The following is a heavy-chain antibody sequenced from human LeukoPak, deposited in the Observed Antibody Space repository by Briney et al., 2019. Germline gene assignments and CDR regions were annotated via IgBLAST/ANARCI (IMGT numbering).Heavy chain of an antibody. D-gene: IGHD6-13*01. CDR2: ISSSGSTI. CDR3: TRDLTGTTWSENDY. Sequence: GGSLRLSCAASGFTFGTYEMNWVRQAPGKGLEWVSYISSSGSTIYYADSVKGRFTISRDNAKSSLYLQMNNLRADDTAMYYCTRDLTGTTWSENDYWGQGTLVTISS. CDR1: GFTFGTYE. J-gene: IGHJ4*02. V-gene: IGHV3-48*03.